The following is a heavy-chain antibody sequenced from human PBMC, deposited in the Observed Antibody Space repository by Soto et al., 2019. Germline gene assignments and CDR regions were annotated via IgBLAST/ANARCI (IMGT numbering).Heavy chain of an antibody. D-gene: IGHD1-26*01. Sequence: GGSLRLSCAASGFTFSSYAMSWVRPAPGKGLEWVSAISGSGGSTYYADSVKGRFTISRDNSKNTLYLQMNSLRAEDTAVYYCAKALAWAIHSGSYFDYWGQGTLVTVSS. CDR1: GFTFSSYA. CDR3: AKALAWAIHSGSYFDY. V-gene: IGHV3-23*01. CDR2: ISGSGGST. J-gene: IGHJ4*02.